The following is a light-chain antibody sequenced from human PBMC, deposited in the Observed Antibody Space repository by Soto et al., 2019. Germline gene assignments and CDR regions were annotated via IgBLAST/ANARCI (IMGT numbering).Light chain of an antibody. CDR3: QQFGA. V-gene: IGKV3-20*01. Sequence: EIVLTQSPGTLSLSPGERATLSCRASQSVSSSYLAWYQQKPGQAPRLLIYGASSRATGIPGRFSGSGSGTDFTLTISRLEPEDFAVYYCQQFGAFGPGTKVDIK. CDR1: QSVSSSY. CDR2: GAS. J-gene: IGKJ3*01.